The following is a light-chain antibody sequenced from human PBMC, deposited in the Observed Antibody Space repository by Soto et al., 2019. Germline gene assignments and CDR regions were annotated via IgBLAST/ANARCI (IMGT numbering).Light chain of an antibody. J-gene: IGKJ1*01. Sequence: EIVLTQSPGTLSLSPGERGTLSCRASQSASSSYLAWYQQKPGQSPRLLIYGSSSRATGIPDRFSGSGSETDFTLTISRLEPEDFAVYYCQQYGSSPWTFGQGTKVDIK. CDR1: QSASSSY. CDR3: QQYGSSPWT. CDR2: GSS. V-gene: IGKV3-20*01.